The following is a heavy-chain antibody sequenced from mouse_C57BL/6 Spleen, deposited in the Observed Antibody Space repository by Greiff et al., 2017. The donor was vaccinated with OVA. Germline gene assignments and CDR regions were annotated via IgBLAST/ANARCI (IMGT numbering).Heavy chain of an antibody. D-gene: IGHD1-1*01. J-gene: IGHJ4*01. Sequence: VKVVESGPGLVAPSQSLSITCTVSGFSLTSYAISWVRQPPGKGLEWLGVIWTGGGTNYNSALKSRLSISKDNSKSQVFLKMNSLQTVDTARYYCASYYGRAMDYWGQGTSVTVSS. V-gene: IGHV2-9-1*01. CDR1: GFSLTSYA. CDR3: ASYYGRAMDY. CDR2: IWTGGGT.